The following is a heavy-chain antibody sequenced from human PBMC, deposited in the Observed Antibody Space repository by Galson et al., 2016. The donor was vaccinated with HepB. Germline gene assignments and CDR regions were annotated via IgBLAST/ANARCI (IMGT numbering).Heavy chain of an antibody. Sequence: SLRLSCAASDFTLSFYWMGWVRQAPGKGLEWVATIKGDGTQKRYVDSVEGRFTLSRGKAENSMFLHMDSLGVEDTAVYYCARLGGSGWTFDFWGQGTLVTVSS. V-gene: IGHV3-7*01. D-gene: IGHD6-19*01. CDR3: ARLGGSGWTFDF. J-gene: IGHJ4*02. CDR2: IKGDGTQK. CDR1: DFTLSFYW.